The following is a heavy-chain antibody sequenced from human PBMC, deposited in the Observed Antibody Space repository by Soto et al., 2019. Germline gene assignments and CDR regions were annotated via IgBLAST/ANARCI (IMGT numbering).Heavy chain of an antibody. J-gene: IGHJ4*02. D-gene: IGHD6-19*01. CDR2: MSRCSPYI. CDR1: GFTFSTSI. V-gene: IGHV3-21*04. CDR3: WTCDH. Sequence: GGSLRLSCEAFGFTFSTSIMNGVRQAPGQGRKWVSSMSRCSPYIYYADSMKGRLTISRDNARNSVTAADTAVYYCASSRKGGWTCDHWGQGTLVTVSS.